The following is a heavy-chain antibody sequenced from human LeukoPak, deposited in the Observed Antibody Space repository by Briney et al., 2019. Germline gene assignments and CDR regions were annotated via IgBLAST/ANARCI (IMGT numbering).Heavy chain of an antibody. CDR3: AREPYGSGTLSAAFDI. V-gene: IGHV4-61*01. CDR1: GGSVSSGPYY. CDR2: WEN. J-gene: IGHJ3*02. Sequence: SETLSLTCTVSGGSVSSGPYYWSWIRQPPGEGLEWIGWENNYNVSLKSRVIISVDRSKNQFSLTFISVTAADTAVYYCAREPYGSGTLSAAFDIWGQGTMVTVSS. D-gene: IGHD3-10*01.